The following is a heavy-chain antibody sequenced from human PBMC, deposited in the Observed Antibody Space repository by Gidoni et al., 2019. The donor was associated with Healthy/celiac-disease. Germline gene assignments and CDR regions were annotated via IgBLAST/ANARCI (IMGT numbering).Heavy chain of an antibody. D-gene: IGHD2-2*02. Sequence: QVQLVEYGGGVVQPGRYLRLSCAASGVTFSSDAIHWVRQAPGKGLEWVAVIAYAGSNNYYADSVKGRFTISSDNSKNSLDLQMTSLRVEDTAVYYCARDRSVIVPAAIEIDYWGQGSLVTVSS. CDR1: GVTFSSDA. CDR3: ARDRSVIVPAAIEIDY. J-gene: IGHJ4*02. CDR2: IAYAGSNN. V-gene: IGHV3-30-3*01.